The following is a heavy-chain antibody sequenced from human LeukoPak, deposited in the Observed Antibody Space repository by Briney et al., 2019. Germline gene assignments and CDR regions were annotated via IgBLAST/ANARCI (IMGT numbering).Heavy chain of an antibody. Sequence: GGSLRLSCAASGFTFSSYWMSWVRQAPGKGLEWVANIKQDGSEKYYVDSVKGRFTISRDNAKNSLYLQMNSLRAEDTAVYYCARESPTYSSGSVYWGQGTLVTVSS. D-gene: IGHD6-19*01. CDR1: GFTFSSYW. CDR3: ARESPTYSSGSVY. J-gene: IGHJ4*02. V-gene: IGHV3-7*01. CDR2: IKQDGSEK.